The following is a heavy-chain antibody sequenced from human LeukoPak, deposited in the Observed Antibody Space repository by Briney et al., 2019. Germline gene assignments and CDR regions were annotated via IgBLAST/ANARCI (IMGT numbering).Heavy chain of an antibody. CDR1: GFTFSSYS. V-gene: IGHV3-21*01. D-gene: IGHD1-26*01. Sequence: PGGSLRLSCAASGFTFSSYSLNWVRQAPGKGLEWVSSISGISSYIYYADSVRGRFTISRENAQNSLYLQMNSLRAEDSAVYYCVRGRGRDYYYYGMDVRGHGTTVTVSS. CDR2: ISGISSYI. CDR3: VRGRGRDYYYYGMDV. J-gene: IGHJ6*02.